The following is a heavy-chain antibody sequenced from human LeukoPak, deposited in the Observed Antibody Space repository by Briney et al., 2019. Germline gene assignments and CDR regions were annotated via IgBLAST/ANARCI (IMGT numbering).Heavy chain of an antibody. CDR1: AYTFSGYY. J-gene: IGHJ4*02. Sequence: ASVKVSCKASAYTFSGYYIHWVRQAPGQGLEWMGWINFNSGGKIFAEKFQDRVTMARDTPISTAYMELSRLRSDDTAVYYCARQIVSGSMGCDFWGQGTLVTVSS. V-gene: IGHV1-2*02. CDR2: INFNSGGK. D-gene: IGHD2-21*01. CDR3: ARQIVSGSMGCDF.